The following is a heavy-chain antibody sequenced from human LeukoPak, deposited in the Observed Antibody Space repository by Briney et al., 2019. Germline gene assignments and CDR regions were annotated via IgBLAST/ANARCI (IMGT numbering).Heavy chain of an antibody. CDR1: GVSISYYY. J-gene: IGHJ2*01. V-gene: IGHV4-59*01. D-gene: IGHD3-10*01. CDR2: IYYSGST. CDR3: ANRRGDWYFDL. Sequence: PSETLSLTCTVSGVSISYYYWSWIRQPPGKGLEWIGHIYYSGSTNHNPSLKSRVTISLDTSKNQFSLMLSSVTAADTAVYYCANRRGDWYFDLWGRGTLVTVSA.